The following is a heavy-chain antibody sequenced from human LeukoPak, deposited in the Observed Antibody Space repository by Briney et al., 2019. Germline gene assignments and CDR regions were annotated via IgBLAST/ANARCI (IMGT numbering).Heavy chain of an antibody. D-gene: IGHD1-26*01. V-gene: IGHV1-46*01. CDR2: INPSGGST. J-gene: IGHJ6*02. CDR3: ARDLPNYPEWDWAGMDV. CDR1: GYTFTSYY. Sequence: ASVKVSCKASGYTFTSYYMHWVRQAPGQGLEWMGIINPSGGSTSYAQKFQGRVTMTRDTSTSTVYMELSSLRSEDTAVYYCARDLPNYPEWDWAGMDVWGQGTTVTVSS.